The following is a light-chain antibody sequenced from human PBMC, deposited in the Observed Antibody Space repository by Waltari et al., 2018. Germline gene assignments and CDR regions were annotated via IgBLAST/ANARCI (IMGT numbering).Light chain of an antibody. V-gene: IGLV1-44*01. CDR3: GAWDDSLNAPV. CDR2: RTE. Sequence: QSVLTKPPAASATPGQRVTISCSRRRSNIRSYNLHRYQQFPGTAPRLVIYRTEQRPSGVPDRFAGSKSATSASLASSGVQSDDEADYFCGAWDDSLNAPVFGGGTKLTVL. CDR1: RSNIRSYN. J-gene: IGLJ3*02.